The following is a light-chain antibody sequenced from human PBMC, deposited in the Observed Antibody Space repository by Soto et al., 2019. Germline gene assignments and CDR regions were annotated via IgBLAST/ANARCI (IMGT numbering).Light chain of an antibody. CDR1: SSDVGGYNF. Sequence: QSVLAQPASVSGSPGQSITISWTGTSSDVGGYNFVSWYQQHPGKAPKLIFSEVSNRPSGVSYRFSGSKSGNTASLTISGLQADDEADYYCSSYTSTTSYVFGTGTKV. CDR2: EVS. J-gene: IGLJ1*01. CDR3: SSYTSTTSYV. V-gene: IGLV2-14*01.